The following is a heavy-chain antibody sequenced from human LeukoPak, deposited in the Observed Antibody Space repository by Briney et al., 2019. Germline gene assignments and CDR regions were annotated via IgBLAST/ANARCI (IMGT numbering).Heavy chain of an antibody. D-gene: IGHD2-15*01. Sequence: SVKVSCKASGGTFSSYAINWVRQAPGQELEWLGGINPIFGTTNYAQKFQGRVTITTDETTSTAYMELSSLTSEDTAVYYCAREGYCSGGSCYPRHYFGYWGQGTLVTVSS. J-gene: IGHJ4*02. CDR1: GGTFSSYA. CDR2: INPIFGTT. CDR3: AREGYCSGGSCYPRHYFGY. V-gene: IGHV1-69*05.